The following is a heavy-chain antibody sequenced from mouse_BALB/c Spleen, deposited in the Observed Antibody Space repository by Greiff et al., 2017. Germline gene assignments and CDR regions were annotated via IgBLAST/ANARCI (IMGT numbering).Heavy chain of an antibody. CDR3: ARGVYYGSGAYAMDY. Sequence: ESGPGLVKPSQSLSLTCTVTGYSITSDYAWNWIRQFPGNKLEWMGYISYSGSTSYNPSLKSRISITRDTSKNQFFLQLNSVTTEDTATYYGARGVYYGSGAYAMDYWGQGTSVTVSS. V-gene: IGHV3-2*02. CDR1: GYSITSDYA. J-gene: IGHJ4*01. CDR2: ISYSGST. D-gene: IGHD1-1*01.